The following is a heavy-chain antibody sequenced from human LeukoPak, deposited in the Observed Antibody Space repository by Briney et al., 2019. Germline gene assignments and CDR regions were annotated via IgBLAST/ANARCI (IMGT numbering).Heavy chain of an antibody. D-gene: IGHD5-12*01. V-gene: IGHV4-59*08. CDR2: IYYSGST. CDR1: GGSISSYY. Sequence: SETLSLTCTVSGGSISSYYWSWIRQPPGKGLEWIGYIYYSGSTNYNPSLKSRVTISVDTSKNQFSLKLSSVTAADTAVYYCARHPKSGYTGYESDYWGQGTLVTVSS. CDR3: ARHPKSGYTGYESDY. J-gene: IGHJ4*02.